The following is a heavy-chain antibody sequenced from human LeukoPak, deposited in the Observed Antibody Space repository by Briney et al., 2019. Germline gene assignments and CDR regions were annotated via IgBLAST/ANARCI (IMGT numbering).Heavy chain of an antibody. CDR2: IYYSGST. D-gene: IGHD5-18*01. V-gene: IGHV4-59*01. CDR1: GGSISSYY. J-gene: IGHJ3*02. CDR3: ASATGYSYGFDLAFDI. Sequence: SETLSLTCTVSGGSISSYYWNWIRQPPGKGLEWIGYIYYSGSTNYNPSLKSRVTISVDTSKNQFSLKLSSVTAADTAVYYCASATGYSYGFDLAFDIWGQGTMVTVSS.